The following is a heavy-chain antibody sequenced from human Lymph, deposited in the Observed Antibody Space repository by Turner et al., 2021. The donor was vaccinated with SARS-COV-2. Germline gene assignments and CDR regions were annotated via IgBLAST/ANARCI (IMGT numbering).Heavy chain of an antibody. D-gene: IGHD2-15*01. CDR1: GSTFVDYA. V-gene: IGHV3-43*02. Sequence: EVQLVESGGGVVQPGGSLRLSCPASGSTFVDYAMHWVRQAPGKGVEWVSLISGDGGGTYYADSVKGRFTISRDNSKNSLSLQMNSLRAEDTALYYCAKDPGYCSGGSCYSRTYFDFWGQGTLVTVSA. J-gene: IGHJ4*02. CDR2: ISGDGGGT. CDR3: AKDPGYCSGGSCYSRTYFDF.